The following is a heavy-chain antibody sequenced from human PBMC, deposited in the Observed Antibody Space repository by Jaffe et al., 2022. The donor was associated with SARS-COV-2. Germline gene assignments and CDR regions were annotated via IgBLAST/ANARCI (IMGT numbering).Heavy chain of an antibody. CDR1: GFTFSDHY. V-gene: IGHV3-72*01. CDR2: TRDKGNSHTT. Sequence: EVQLVESGGGLVQPGGSLRLSCVASGFTFSDHYMDWVRQAPGQGLEWVGRTRDKGNSHTTEYAASVKGRFTISRDDSKNSLYLQMNNLKTEDTAVYYCARELGRVARGDAFEIRGQGTMVTVSS. J-gene: IGHJ3*02. D-gene: IGHD2-15*01. CDR3: ARELGRVARGDAFEI.